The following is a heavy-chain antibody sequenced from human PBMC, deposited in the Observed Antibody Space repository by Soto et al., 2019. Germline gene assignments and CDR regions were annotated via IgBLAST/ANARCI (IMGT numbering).Heavy chain of an antibody. Sequence: QVQLVQSGAEEKKPGASVKVSCKASGYTFTSYAMHWVRQAPGQRLEWMGWINAGNGNTKYSQKFQGRVTITRDTYASTVYMELSSLRSEDTAVYYCARVSGWYLLDYWGQGTLVTVSS. V-gene: IGHV1-3*05. CDR3: ARVSGWYLLDY. CDR1: GYTFTSYA. J-gene: IGHJ4*02. D-gene: IGHD6-19*01. CDR2: INAGNGNT.